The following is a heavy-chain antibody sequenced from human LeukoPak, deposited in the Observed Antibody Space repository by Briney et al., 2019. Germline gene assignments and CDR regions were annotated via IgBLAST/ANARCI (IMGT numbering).Heavy chain of an antibody. CDR2: INPNSGGT. CDR3: ATNVMPYSSGPDI. Sequence: ASVKVSCKASEYTFTGYYMHWVRQAPGQGLEWMGWINPNSGGTNYAQKFQGRVTMTEDTSTDTAYMELSSLRSEDTAVYYCATNVMPYSSGPDIWGQGTMVTVSS. V-gene: IGHV1-2*02. D-gene: IGHD6-19*01. J-gene: IGHJ3*02. CDR1: EYTFTGYY.